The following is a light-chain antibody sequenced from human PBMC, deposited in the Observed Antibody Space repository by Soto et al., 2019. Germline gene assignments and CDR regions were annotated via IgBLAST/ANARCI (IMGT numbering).Light chain of an antibody. CDR3: SSYTSSSTVV. Sequence: QSALTQPASVSGSPGQSITISCTGTSSDVGGYNYVSWYQQHPGKAPKHMIYDVSNRPSGVSNRFSGSKSGNTSSLTISGRQAEDEADYYCSSYTSSSTVVFGGETKLTVL. CDR2: DVS. CDR1: SSDVGGYNY. V-gene: IGLV2-14*03. J-gene: IGLJ2*01.